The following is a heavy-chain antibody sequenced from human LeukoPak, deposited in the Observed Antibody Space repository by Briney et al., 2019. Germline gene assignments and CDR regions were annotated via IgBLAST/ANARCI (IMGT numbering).Heavy chain of an antibody. Sequence: PSETLSLTCTVSGGSISSYYWSWIRQPAGKGLEWIGRIYTSGSTNYNPSLKSRVTMSVDTSKNQFSLKLSSVTAADTAVYYCARDSIAEFDYGDRPLYYFDYWGQGTLVTVSS. V-gene: IGHV4-4*07. CDR1: GGSISSYY. J-gene: IGHJ4*02. D-gene: IGHD4-17*01. CDR2: IYTSGST. CDR3: ARDSIAEFDYGDRPLYYFDY.